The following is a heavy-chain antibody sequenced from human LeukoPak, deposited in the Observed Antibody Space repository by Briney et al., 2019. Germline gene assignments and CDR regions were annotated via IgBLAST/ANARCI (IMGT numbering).Heavy chain of an antibody. CDR2: INPNSGNT. D-gene: IGHD3-22*01. J-gene: IGHJ3*02. CDR1: GYTFTSYD. Sequence: ASVKVACKASGYTFTSYDINWVRQATGQGVEWMVWINPNSGNTGYAQKFQGRVTMTRNTSISTAYMELSSLRSEDTAVYYCARGYYDSKSSATSAPNAFDIWGQGTMVTVSS. V-gene: IGHV1-8*01. CDR3: ARGYYDSKSSATSAPNAFDI.